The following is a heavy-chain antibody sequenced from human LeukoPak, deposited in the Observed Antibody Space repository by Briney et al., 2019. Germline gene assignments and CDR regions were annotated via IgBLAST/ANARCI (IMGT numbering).Heavy chain of an antibody. D-gene: IGHD3-10*02. Sequence: PGGSLRLSCAASGFTFSRYTINWVRQAPGKGLEWVSSITSDTRYIFYADSVKGRFTISRDNAQKSLYLQMNSLRAEDTAVYYCAELGITMIGGVWGKGTTVTISS. CDR2: ITSDTRYI. CDR3: AELGITMIGGV. CDR1: GFTFSRYT. J-gene: IGHJ6*04. V-gene: IGHV3-21*01.